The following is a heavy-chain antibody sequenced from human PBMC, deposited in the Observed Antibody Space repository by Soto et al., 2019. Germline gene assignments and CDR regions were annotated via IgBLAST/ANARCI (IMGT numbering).Heavy chain of an antibody. CDR3: ARDRGSYELDY. D-gene: IGHD1-26*01. CDR1: GYTFTSYG. Sequence: QVQLVQSGAEVKKPGASVKVSCKASGYTFTSYGISWVRQAPGQGLEWMGWISAYNGNTNYAQKLQGRVTMTTDTSPSTADMEVRSLRSDDTAVYSCARDRGSYELDYWGQGTLVTVSS. V-gene: IGHV1-18*01. CDR2: ISAYNGNT. J-gene: IGHJ4*02.